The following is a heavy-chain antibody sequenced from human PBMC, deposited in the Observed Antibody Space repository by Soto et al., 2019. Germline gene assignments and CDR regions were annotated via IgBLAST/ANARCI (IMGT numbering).Heavy chain of an antibody. CDR1: GFTFSSYA. Sequence: GGYLILSCAASGFTFSSYAMHWVRQAPRKGLEGVAVISYDGSNKYYADSVEGRFTISRDNSKNTLYLEMNSLSAEDTAVYYCTSDPISGFYFDDWGQGTLVTVSS. CDR3: TSDPISGFYFDD. D-gene: IGHD1-26*01. CDR2: ISYDGSNK. J-gene: IGHJ4*02. V-gene: IGHV3-30-3*01.